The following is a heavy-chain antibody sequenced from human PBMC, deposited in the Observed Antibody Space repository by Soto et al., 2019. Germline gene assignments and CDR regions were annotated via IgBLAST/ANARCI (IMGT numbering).Heavy chain of an antibody. V-gene: IGHV3-48*01. CDR3: ARDLYGDYVSDY. J-gene: IGHJ4*02. CDR2: ISSSSSTI. CDR1: GFTFITYS. D-gene: IGHD4-17*01. Sequence: EVQLVESGGGLVQPGGSLRLSCAASGFTFITYSMNWVRQAPGKGLEGVSYISSSSSTIYYADSVKGRFTISRDNAESSLYLQMNSLRAEDTATHYCARDLYGDYVSDYWGQGTLVTVSS.